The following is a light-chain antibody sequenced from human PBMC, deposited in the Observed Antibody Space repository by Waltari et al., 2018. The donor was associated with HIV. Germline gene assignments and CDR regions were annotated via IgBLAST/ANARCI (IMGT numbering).Light chain of an antibody. Sequence: QSALTQPRSVSGSPGQSVTISWTGTSSDVGGYSYVSWYQQHPAKAPKVLIYDVTQRPSGAPDRFSGSKSGNTASLTISGLQAEDESDYYCCSYAGSYKYILGSGTKVTVL. V-gene: IGLV2-11*01. CDR2: DVT. CDR3: CSYAGSYKYI. J-gene: IGLJ1*01. CDR1: SSDVGGYSY.